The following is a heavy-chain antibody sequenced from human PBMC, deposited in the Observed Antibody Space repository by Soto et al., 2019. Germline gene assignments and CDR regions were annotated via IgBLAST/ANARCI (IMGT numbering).Heavy chain of an antibody. J-gene: IGHJ6*02. D-gene: IGHD4-17*01. Sequence: GESLKISCKGSGYSFTRYWMGWVRQMPGKGLEWMGIIYPGDSDTRYSPSFQGQVTISADKSISTAYLQWSSLKASDTAMYYCARHAYGDNGYHYNGMDPWGQGTTVTVSS. CDR1: GYSFTRYW. CDR3: ARHAYGDNGYHYNGMDP. CDR2: IYPGDSDT. V-gene: IGHV5-51*01.